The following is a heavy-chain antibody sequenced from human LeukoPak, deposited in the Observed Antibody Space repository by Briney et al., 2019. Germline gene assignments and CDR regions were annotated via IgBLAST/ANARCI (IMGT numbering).Heavy chain of an antibody. D-gene: IGHD2-8*01. CDR2: ISAYNGNT. V-gene: IGHV1-18*01. CDR1: GYTFTSYG. Sequence: ASVKVSCKASGYTFTSYGISWVRQAPGQGLEWMGWISAYNGNTNYAQKLQGRVTMTTDTSTSTAYVELRSLRSDDTAVYYCARDPGGAVYAIEDYYYYMDVWGKGTTVTVSS. J-gene: IGHJ6*03. CDR3: ARDPGGAVYAIEDYYYYMDV.